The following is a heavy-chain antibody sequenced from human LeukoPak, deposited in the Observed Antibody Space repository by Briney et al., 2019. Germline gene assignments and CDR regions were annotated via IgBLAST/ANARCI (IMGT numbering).Heavy chain of an antibody. D-gene: IGHD2-15*01. J-gene: IGHJ4*02. CDR3: ATGVVAAIYGDCQPGFDY. Sequence: GGSLRLSCAASGFTFSSYSMNWVRQAPGKGLEWVSSISSSSSYIYYADSVKGRFTISRDNAKNSLYLQMNSLRAEDTAVYYCATGVVAAIYGDCQPGFDYWGQGTLVTVSS. CDR1: GFTFSSYS. V-gene: IGHV3-21*01. CDR2: ISSSSSYI.